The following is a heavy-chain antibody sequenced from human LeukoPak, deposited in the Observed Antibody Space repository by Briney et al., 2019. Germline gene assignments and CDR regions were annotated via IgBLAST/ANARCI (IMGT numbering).Heavy chain of an antibody. CDR2: TRNSDNNM. J-gene: IGHJ3*02. CDR3: ARRIAGDGSHAFDI. D-gene: IGHD6-19*01. V-gene: IGHV3-11*01. CDR1: GFTFSNYN. Sequence: GGSLRLSCAASGFTFSNYNMGWMRQAPGKGLEWVSYTRNSDNNMFYADSVKGRFTISRDNAKYSVYLQMNSLRAEDTAVYYCARRIAGDGSHAFDIWGQGTMVTVSS.